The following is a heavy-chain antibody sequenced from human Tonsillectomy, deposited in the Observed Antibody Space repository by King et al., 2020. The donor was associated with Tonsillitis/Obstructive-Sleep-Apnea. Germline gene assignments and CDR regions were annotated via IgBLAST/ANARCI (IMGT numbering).Heavy chain of an antibody. V-gene: IGHV3-11*01. CDR1: GFTFSDYY. Sequence: QLVESGGGLVKPGGSLRLSYTVSGFTFSDYYMTWIRQAPGKGLEWISYISGSGSTIYYADSVKGRFTISRDNAKYSLYLQMNSLRAEDTAVYYCARRRSHDYGGKDDPFDIWGQGTMVTVSS. CDR3: ARRRSHDYGGKDDPFDI. CDR2: ISGSGSTI. D-gene: IGHD4-23*01. J-gene: IGHJ3*02.